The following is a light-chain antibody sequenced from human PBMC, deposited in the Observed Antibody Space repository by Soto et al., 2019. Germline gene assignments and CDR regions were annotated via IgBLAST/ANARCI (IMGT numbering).Light chain of an antibody. V-gene: IGKV3-11*01. Sequence: ILVTHSPATVTVSPGEIVTLSCRASENINNYLAWYQQRPGQAPRLLIYEASSRATGVPARFIGSGSGTDFTLTISSLETEDFAIYYCQKSGNWPHFGQGTRLEIK. CDR1: ENINNY. J-gene: IGKJ5*01. CDR2: EAS. CDR3: QKSGNWPH.